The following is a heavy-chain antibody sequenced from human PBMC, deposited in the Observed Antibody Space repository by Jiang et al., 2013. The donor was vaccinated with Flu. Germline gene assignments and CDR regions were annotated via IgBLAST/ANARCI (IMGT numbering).Heavy chain of an antibody. CDR1: GGSISSSSYY. CDR3: ARQRGGIIVVQNWFDP. D-gene: IGHD2-2*01. J-gene: IGHJ5*02. V-gene: IGHV4-39*07. CDR2: IYYSGST. Sequence: LLKPSETLSLTCTVSGGSISSSSYYWGWIRQPPGKGLEWIGSIYYSGSTYYNPSLKSRVTISVDTSKNQFSLKLSSVTAADTAVYYCARQRGGIIVVQNWFDPWGQGTLVTVSS.